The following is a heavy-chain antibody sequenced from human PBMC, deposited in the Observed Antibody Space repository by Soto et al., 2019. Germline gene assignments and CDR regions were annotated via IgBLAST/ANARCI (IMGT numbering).Heavy chain of an antibody. CDR2: IYTSGST. V-gene: IGHV4-4*07. CDR1: GGSISSYY. D-gene: IGHD3-10*01. CDR3: ARTSDGSGSYYSDWFDP. Sequence: SETLSLTCTVSGGSISSYYWSWIRQPAGKGLEWIGRIYTSGSTNYNPSLKSRVTMSVDTSKNQFSLKLSSVTAADTAMYYCARTSDGSGSYYSDWFDPWGQGTLVTVSS. J-gene: IGHJ5*02.